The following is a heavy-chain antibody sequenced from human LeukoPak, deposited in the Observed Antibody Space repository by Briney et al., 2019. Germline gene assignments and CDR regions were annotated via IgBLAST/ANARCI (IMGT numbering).Heavy chain of an antibody. V-gene: IGHV2-70*01. CDR2: IDWDDDK. Sequence: SGPTLVNPTQTLTLTCTFSGFSLSTSGVCVSWIRQPPGKALEWLALIDWDDDKYYSTSLKTRLTISKDTSKNQVVLTMTNMDPVDTATYYCARTPADIVVVPAAMRHYYYGMDVWGKGTTVTVSS. D-gene: IGHD2-2*01. CDR1: GFSLSTSGVC. CDR3: ARTPADIVVVPAAMRHYYYGMDV. J-gene: IGHJ6*04.